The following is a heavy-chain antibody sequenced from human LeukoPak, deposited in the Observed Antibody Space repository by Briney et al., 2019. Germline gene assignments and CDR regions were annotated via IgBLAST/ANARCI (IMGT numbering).Heavy chain of an antibody. CDR1: GFNFNSFS. CDR2: TSYGGSKT. Sequence: GGSLRLSCAVSGFNFNSFSLHWVRQAPGQGLDWVAMTSYGGSKTRYADSVRGRFTISRDKSGNTLSLEMNDLRPEDTAVYYCAREGTMPGDAYDVWGQGTMVIVSS. J-gene: IGHJ3*01. D-gene: IGHD2-2*01. CDR3: AREGTMPGDAYDV. V-gene: IGHV3-30*03.